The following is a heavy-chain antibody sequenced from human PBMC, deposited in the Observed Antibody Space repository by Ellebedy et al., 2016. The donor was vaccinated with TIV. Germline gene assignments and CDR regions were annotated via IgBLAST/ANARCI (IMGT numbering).Heavy chain of an antibody. Sequence: ASVKVSCKVSGYTLTELSMHWVRQAPGQGLEWMGIINPSGGSTSYAQKFQGRVTITADKSTSTAYMELSSLSSEDTAVYYCAAAAIRPARLYYYYGMDVWGQGTTVTVSS. CDR2: INPSGGST. CDR1: GYTLTELS. CDR3: AAAAIRPARLYYYYGMDV. D-gene: IGHD2-2*01. J-gene: IGHJ6*02. V-gene: IGHV1-46*01.